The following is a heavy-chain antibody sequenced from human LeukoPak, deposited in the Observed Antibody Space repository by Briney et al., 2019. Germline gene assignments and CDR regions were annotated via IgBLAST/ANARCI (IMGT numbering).Heavy chain of an antibody. CDR1: GGSITSGGHS. J-gene: IGHJ4*02. CDR2: IYQSGST. V-gene: IGHV4-30-2*01. CDR3: ARSNYYGSESYPYFDY. Sequence: SQTLSLTCTVSGGSITSGGHSWSWIRQPPGKGLEWIGYIYQSGSTYYNPSLESRVTISVDRSKNQFSLKLSSVTAADTAVYYCARSNYYGSESYPYFDYWGQGALVTVSS. D-gene: IGHD3-10*01.